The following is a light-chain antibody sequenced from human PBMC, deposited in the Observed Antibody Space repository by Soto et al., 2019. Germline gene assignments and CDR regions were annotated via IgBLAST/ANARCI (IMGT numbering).Light chain of an antibody. Sequence: QSVLTPPASVSGSPGQSITISCTGTSGDIGSYNRVSWYHQHPGKAPKRIIYEVTDRPSGGSNRFSGSKSGNTASLTISGLQAEDEAEYYCSSYTNINTRACVFGPGTKLTVL. CDR1: SGDIGSYNR. CDR2: EVT. J-gene: IGLJ1*01. V-gene: IGLV2-14*01. CDR3: SSYTNINTRACV.